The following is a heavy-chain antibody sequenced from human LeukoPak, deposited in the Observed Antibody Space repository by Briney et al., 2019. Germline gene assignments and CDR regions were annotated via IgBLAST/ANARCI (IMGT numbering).Heavy chain of an antibody. CDR3: ARGYCSSTSCYTPDKDY. D-gene: IGHD2-2*02. Sequence: TGGSLRLSCAASGFTFSSYAMNWVRQAPGKGLEWVAVISYDGGNKYYADSVKGRFTISRDNSKNTLYLQMNSLRAEDTAVYYCARGYCSSTSCYTPDKDYWGQGTLVTISS. CDR1: GFTFSSYA. CDR2: ISYDGGNK. V-gene: IGHV3-30*04. J-gene: IGHJ4*02.